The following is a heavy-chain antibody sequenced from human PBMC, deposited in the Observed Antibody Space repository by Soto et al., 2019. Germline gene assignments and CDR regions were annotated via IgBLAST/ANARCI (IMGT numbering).Heavy chain of an antibody. V-gene: IGHV2-70*01. CDR1: GFSLSTSGMC. J-gene: IGHJ6*02. D-gene: IGHD2-15*01. CDR2: IDWDDDK. CDR3: ARIYCSGGSWHYYYGMDV. Sequence: SGPTLVNPTQTLTLTCTFSGFSLSTSGMCVSWIRQPPGKALEWLALIDWDDDKYYSTSLKTRLTISKDTSKNQVVLTMTNMDPVDTATYYCARIYCSGGSWHYYYGMDVWGQGTTVTVSS.